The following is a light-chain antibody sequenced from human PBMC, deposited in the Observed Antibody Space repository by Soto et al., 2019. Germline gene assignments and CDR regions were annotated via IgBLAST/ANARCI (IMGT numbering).Light chain of an antibody. J-gene: IGKJ4*01. V-gene: IGKV1-39*01. CDR2: AAS. Sequence: DIQMTQSPSSLSASVGDRVTITCRASQSIGSYLNWYQQQPGKAPKLLIYAASALQSGAPSRFSGSGSGTDFTLTISSLQPEDFATYYCQHSYNIFLTFGGGTRVEVK. CDR1: QSIGSY. CDR3: QHSYNIFLT.